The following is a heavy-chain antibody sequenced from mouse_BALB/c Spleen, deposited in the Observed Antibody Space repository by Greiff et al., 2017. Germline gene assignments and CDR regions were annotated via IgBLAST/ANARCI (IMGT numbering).Heavy chain of an antibody. Sequence: EVQLLQSGAELVKPGASVKLSCTASGFNIKDTYMHWVKQRPEQGLEWIGRIDPANGNTKYAPKFQGKATITADTSSNTAYLQLSSLTSEDTAVYYCAREVLLRDCYFDVWGAGTTVTVSS. D-gene: IGHD1-1*01. CDR1: GFNIKDTY. CDR2: IDPANGNT. CDR3: AREVLLRDCYFDV. J-gene: IGHJ1*01. V-gene: IGHV14-3*02.